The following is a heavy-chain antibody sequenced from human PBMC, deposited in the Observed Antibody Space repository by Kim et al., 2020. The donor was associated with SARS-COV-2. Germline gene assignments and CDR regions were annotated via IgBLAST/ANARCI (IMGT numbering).Heavy chain of an antibody. D-gene: IGHD3-9*01. CDR2: IWYDGTNE. CDR1: GFTFSNYG. J-gene: IGHJ1*01. V-gene: IGHV3-33*01. CDR3: ARDPRTFSGYFDR. Sequence: GGSLRLSCAASGFTFSNYGMHWVRQAPGKGLEWVAGIWYDGTNEYYVASVKGRFTISRDNSKDRLYVQMNSLRVEDTAVYYCARDPRTFSGYFDRWGQGTLVTVSS.